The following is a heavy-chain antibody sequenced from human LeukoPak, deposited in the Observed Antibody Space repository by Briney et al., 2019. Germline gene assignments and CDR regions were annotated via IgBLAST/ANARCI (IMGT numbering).Heavy chain of an antibody. CDR3: ARGFQYSSGWYYFDY. CDR1: GYTFTSYG. Sequence: ASVKVSRKASGYTFTSYGISWVRQAPGQGLEWMGWISAYNGNTNYAQKLQGRVTMTTDTSTSTAYMELRSLRSDDTAVYYCARGFQYSSGWYYFDYWGQGTLVTVSS. V-gene: IGHV1-18*01. D-gene: IGHD6-19*01. CDR2: ISAYNGNT. J-gene: IGHJ4*02.